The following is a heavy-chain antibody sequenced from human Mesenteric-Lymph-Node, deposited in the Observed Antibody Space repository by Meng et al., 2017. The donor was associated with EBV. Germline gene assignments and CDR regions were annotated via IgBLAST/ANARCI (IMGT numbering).Heavy chain of an antibody. CDR2: VFHIGST. CDR3: ARVSEISGTWLDC. V-gene: IGHV4-4*02. J-gene: IGHJ1*01. CDR1: GGSISGNNW. Sequence: QVQLQESGQGLVKPSGTLSLTCAVSGGSISGNNWWSWIRQPPGKGLEWIGEVFHIGSTNYNPSLKSRVTISLDKSKNQFSLKLTSVTAADTAVYFCARVSEISGTWLDCWGQGTLVTVSS. D-gene: IGHD1-7*01.